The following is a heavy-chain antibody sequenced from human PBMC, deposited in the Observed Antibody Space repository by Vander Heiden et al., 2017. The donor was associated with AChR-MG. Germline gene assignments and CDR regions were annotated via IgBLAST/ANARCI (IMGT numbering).Heavy chain of an antibody. J-gene: IGHJ6*03. V-gene: IGHV1-2*02. CDR3: AKDLYGGNSGLYCYYYMDV. D-gene: IGHD4-17*01. CDR1: GYTLSHYH. Sequence: QAQPTQPGAQVMKPGASVNVSSRASGYTLSHYHPHWVRQAPGQGLEWVGWINPNSGGTKYAQKFQGRVTMTRDTTITTAYLDLSSLTSDDTAVYYCAKDLYGGNSGLYCYYYMDVWGKGTTVTVSS. CDR2: INPNSGGT.